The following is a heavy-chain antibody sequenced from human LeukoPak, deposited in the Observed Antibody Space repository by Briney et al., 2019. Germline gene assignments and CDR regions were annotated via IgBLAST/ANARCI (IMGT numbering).Heavy chain of an antibody. CDR2: MNPNSGNT. CDR1: GYTFTSYD. Sequence: ASVKVSCKASGYTFTSYDINWVRQATGQGLEWMGWMNPNSGNTGYAQKFQGRVTMTRNTSISTAYMELSSLRSEDTAVYYCARGIPRYRYGRYYFDYWGQGTLVTVSS. CDR3: ARGIPRYRYGRYYFDY. V-gene: IGHV1-8*01. D-gene: IGHD5-18*01. J-gene: IGHJ4*02.